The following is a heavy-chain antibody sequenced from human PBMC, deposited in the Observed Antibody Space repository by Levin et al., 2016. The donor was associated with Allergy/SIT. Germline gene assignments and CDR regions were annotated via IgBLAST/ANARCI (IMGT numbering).Heavy chain of an antibody. D-gene: IGHD2-15*01. CDR1: GFSLSTSGMR. CDR2: IDWDDDK. V-gene: IGHV2-70*04. CDR3: ARMVAVAYYGMDV. J-gene: IGHJ6*02. Sequence: SGPTLVKPTQTLTLTCTLSGFSLSTSGMRVSWIRQPPGKALEWLARIDWDDDKFYSTSLKTRLTISKDTSKNQVVLTITNMDPVDTATYYCARMVAVAYYGMDVWGQGTTVTVSS.